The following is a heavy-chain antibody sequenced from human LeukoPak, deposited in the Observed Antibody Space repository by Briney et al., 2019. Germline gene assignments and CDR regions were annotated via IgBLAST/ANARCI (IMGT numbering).Heavy chain of an antibody. V-gene: IGHV3-21*01. J-gene: IGHJ4*02. D-gene: IGHD1-1*01. Sequence: GGSLRLSCAASGFTFDDYAMNWVRQAPGKGLEWVSSISSSSSNIYYADSVKGRFTISRDNAKNSLYLQMNSLRVEDTAVYYCARCTTGRTFGSLREIKRSREIDYWGQGTLVTVSS. CDR3: ARCTTGRTFGSLREIKRSREIDY. CDR1: GFTFDDYA. CDR2: ISSSSSNI.